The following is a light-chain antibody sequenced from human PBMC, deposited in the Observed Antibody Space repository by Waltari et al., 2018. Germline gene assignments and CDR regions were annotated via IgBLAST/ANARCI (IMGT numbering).Light chain of an antibody. CDR3: QQHHSVPYT. CDR1: QSVLKTSFNKNY. J-gene: IGKJ2*01. Sequence: DIVLTQSPDSLAVSLGERATINCRSSQSVLKTSFNKNYLVGYPQRAGQPPKLLISWAFSGGSGVPDRFSGSGSGTDFTLTISSLQAEDVAVYYCQQHHSVPYTCGQGTKVEIK. CDR2: WAF. V-gene: IGKV4-1*01.